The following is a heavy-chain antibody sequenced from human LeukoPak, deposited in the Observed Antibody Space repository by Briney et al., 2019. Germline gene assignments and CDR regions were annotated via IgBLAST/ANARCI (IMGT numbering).Heavy chain of an antibody. J-gene: IGHJ6*02. V-gene: IGHV3-30-3*01. CDR1: GFTFSSYA. CDR2: ISYDGSNK. D-gene: IGHD5-18*01. Sequence: PGRSLRLSCAASGFTFSSYAMHWVRQAPGKGLEWVAVISYDGSNKYCADSVKGRFTISRDNSKNTLYLQMNSLRAEDTAVYYRARDEVDTAMVGYYYYGMDVWGQGTTVTVSS. CDR3: ARDEVDTAMVGYYYYGMDV.